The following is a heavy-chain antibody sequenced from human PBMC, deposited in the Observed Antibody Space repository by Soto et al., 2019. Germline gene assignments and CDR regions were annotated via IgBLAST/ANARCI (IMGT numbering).Heavy chain of an antibody. CDR1: GFSFIDYS. Sequence: EASVKVSCKASGFSFIDYSILWVRQAPGQSLEWLGWINAGNGNTKYSHKFQDRVTITSDTSATTTYMELRSLRSEDTAVFYCARSAKKTWLPGFWGQGTLVTVSS. J-gene: IGHJ1*01. V-gene: IGHV1-3*01. CDR2: INAGNGNT. CDR3: ARSAKKTWLPGF. D-gene: IGHD5-12*01.